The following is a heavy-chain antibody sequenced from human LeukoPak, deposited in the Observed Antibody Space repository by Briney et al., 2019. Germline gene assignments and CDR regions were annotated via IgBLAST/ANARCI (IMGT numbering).Heavy chain of an antibody. Sequence: PGGSLRLSCAASGFTFSDYYMNWIRQAPGKGLEWVSYISSSGSTIDYADSVKGRFTISRDNAKNSLYLQMNSLRAEDTAVYYCARFRLTVTTYAHLDYWGQGTLVTVSS. J-gene: IGHJ4*02. CDR2: ISSSGSTI. D-gene: IGHD4-17*01. CDR1: GFTFSDYY. V-gene: IGHV3-11*01. CDR3: ARFRLTVTTYAHLDY.